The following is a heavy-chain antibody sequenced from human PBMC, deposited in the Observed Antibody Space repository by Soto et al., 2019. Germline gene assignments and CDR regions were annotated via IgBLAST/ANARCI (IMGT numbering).Heavy chain of an antibody. CDR3: VRGNTGYGNFAS. V-gene: IGHV3-74*01. CDR1: GFSFSGFW. J-gene: IGHJ4*02. D-gene: IGHD5-12*01. CDR2: MFTDVSTT. Sequence: VGSLRLSCAASGFSFSGFWMHWVRQAPGKGLVWVSRMFTDVSTTYYADSVEGRFTISRDNAKSTLYLQMNSLRDEDTAVYYCVRGNTGYGNFASWGQGTLVTVSS.